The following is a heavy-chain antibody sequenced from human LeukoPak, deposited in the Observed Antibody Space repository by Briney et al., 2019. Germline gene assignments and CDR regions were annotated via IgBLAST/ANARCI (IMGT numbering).Heavy chain of an antibody. CDR1: GFDLGDYG. J-gene: IGHJ2*01. CDR3: AKRGGSDWYFDV. V-gene: IGHV3-9*01. Sequence: GGSLRLSCAASGFDLGDYGMHWVRQAPGKGLEWVSGLSWNSGDLDYADSVKGRFTISRDNAKNSLYLQMNSLRTDDTAFYYCAKRGGSDWYFDVWGRGTLVTVSS. CDR2: LSWNSGDL.